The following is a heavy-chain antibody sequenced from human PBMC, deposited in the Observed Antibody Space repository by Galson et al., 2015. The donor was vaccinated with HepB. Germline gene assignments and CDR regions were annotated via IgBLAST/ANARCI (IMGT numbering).Heavy chain of an antibody. CDR2: IIPIFGTA. V-gene: IGHV1-69*13. D-gene: IGHD2-21*02. Sequence: SVKVSCKASGGTFSSYAISWVRQAPGQGLEWMGGIIPIFGTANYAQKFQGRVTITADESTSTAYMELSSLRSEDTAVYYCARERRGDYGVSVFDYWGQGTLVTVSS. CDR3: ARERRGDYGVSVFDY. J-gene: IGHJ4*02. CDR1: GGTFSSYA.